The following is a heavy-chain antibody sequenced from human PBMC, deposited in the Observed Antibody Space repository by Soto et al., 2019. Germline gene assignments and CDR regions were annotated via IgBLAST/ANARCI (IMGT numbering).Heavy chain of an antibody. CDR3: ARDYYDSSGYAYYYYGMDV. D-gene: IGHD3-22*01. V-gene: IGHV3-33*01. J-gene: IGHJ6*02. Sequence: QVQLVASGGGVVQPGRSLRLSCAASGFTFSSYGMHWVRQAPGKGLEWVAVIWYDGSNKYYADSVKGRFTISRDNSKNTLYLQMNSLRAEDTAVYYCARDYYDSSGYAYYYYGMDVWGQGTTVTVSS. CDR1: GFTFSSYG. CDR2: IWYDGSNK.